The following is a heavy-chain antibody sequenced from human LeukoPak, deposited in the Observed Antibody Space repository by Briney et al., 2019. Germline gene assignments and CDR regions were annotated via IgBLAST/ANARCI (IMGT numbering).Heavy chain of an antibody. CDR1: GFTFNDYW. CDR2: IKQDGSEK. D-gene: IGHD3-9*01. Sequence: GGSLRLSCVVSGFTFNDYWMTWVRQAPGKGLEWVANIKQDGSEKYYVDSVKGRFTISRDNAKNSLYLQMNSLRTEDTAVYYCARGPTYYDILTGYTIWGQGTLVTVSS. CDR3: ARGPTYYDILTGYTI. J-gene: IGHJ4*02. V-gene: IGHV3-7*01.